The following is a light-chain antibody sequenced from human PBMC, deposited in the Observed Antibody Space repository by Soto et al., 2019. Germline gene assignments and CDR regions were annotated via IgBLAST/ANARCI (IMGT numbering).Light chain of an antibody. J-gene: IGLJ1*01. CDR1: SSDVGGYNY. Sequence: QSVLTQPASVSGSPGQSITISCTGTSSDVGGYNYVSWYQQHPGKAPKLMIYQVTNRPSGVSNRFSGSKSGSTASLTISGLQADDEADYYCSSYTSSSTFYVFGTGTQLTVL. CDR3: SSYTSSSTFYV. V-gene: IGLV2-14*01. CDR2: QVT.